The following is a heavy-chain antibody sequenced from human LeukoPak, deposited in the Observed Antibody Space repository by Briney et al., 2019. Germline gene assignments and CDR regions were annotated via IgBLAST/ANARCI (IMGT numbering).Heavy chain of an antibody. CDR3: ARDSGGILI. CDR1: GGSISSNSYY. D-gene: IGHD2-8*02. J-gene: IGHJ3*02. V-gene: IGHV4-39*07. Sequence: SETLSLTCAVSGGSISSNSYYWGWIRQPPGKGLEWIVSIYYSGSTNYNPSLKSRVTISVDTSKNQFSLKLSSVTAADTAVYYCARDSGGILIWGQGTMVTVSS. CDR2: IYYSGST.